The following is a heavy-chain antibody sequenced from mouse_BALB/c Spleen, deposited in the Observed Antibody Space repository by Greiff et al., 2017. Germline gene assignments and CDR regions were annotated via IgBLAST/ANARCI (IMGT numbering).Heavy chain of an antibody. D-gene: IGHD1-2*01. CDR1: GFSLTSYG. CDR3: ARAETATAWFAY. Sequence: VHLVESGPGLVQPSQSLSITCTVSGFSLTSYGVHWVRQSPGKGLEWLGVIWSGGSTNYNSALMSRLSISKDNSKSQVFLKMNSLQTDDTAMYYCARAETATAWFAYWGQGTLVTVSA. V-gene: IGHV2-4-1*01. CDR2: IWSGGST. J-gene: IGHJ3*01.